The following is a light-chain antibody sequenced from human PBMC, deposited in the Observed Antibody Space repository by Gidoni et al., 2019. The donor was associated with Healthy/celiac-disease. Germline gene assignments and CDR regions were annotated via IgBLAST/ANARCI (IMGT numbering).Light chain of an antibody. V-gene: IGLV2-23*01. J-gene: IGLJ3*02. CDR3: CSYAGSSTLV. Sequence: QSALTQPASVSGSPGQSITIPCTGTSSDVGSYNLVSWYQQHPGKAHKLMIYEGSKRPSGVSKRVSGSKSGNTASLTISGLQAEDEADYYCCSYAGSSTLVFGGGTKLTV. CDR1: SSDVGSYNL. CDR2: EGS.